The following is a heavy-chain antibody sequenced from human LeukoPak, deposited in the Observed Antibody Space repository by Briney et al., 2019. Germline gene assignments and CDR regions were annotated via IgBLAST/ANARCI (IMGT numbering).Heavy chain of an antibody. CDR2: IYSGGST. J-gene: IGHJ6*02. D-gene: IGHD3-10*01. Sequence: GGSLRLSCAAYGFTVSSNYMSWVRQAPGKGLEWVSVIYSGGSTYYADSVKGRFTISRDNSKNTLYLKMNSLRAEDTAVYYCARDLYGSGSYSGYYYGMDVWGQGTTVTVSS. CDR1: GFTVSSNY. CDR3: ARDLYGSGSYSGYYYGMDV. V-gene: IGHV3-66*01.